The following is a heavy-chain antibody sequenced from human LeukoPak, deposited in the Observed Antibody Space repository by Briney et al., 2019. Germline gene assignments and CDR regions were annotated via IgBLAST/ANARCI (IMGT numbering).Heavy chain of an antibody. CDR3: ARAMIVVVIPPYGMDV. CDR2: INHSEST. CDR1: GGSFSGYY. Sequence: SETLSLTCAAYGGSFSGYYWSWIRQPPGRGLEWIGEINHSESTNYNPSLKSRVTISVDTSKNQFSLKLSSVTAADTAVYYCARAMIVVVIPPYGMDVWGQGTTVTVSS. D-gene: IGHD3-22*01. V-gene: IGHV4-34*01. J-gene: IGHJ6*02.